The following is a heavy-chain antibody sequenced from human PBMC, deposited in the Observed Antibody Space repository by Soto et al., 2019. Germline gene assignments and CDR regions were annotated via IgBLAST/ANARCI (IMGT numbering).Heavy chain of an antibody. CDR1: GFTFSSYD. J-gene: IGHJ6*02. D-gene: IGHD2-15*01. CDR3: ARGSQKGYYYGMDV. Sequence: EVQLVESGGGLVQPGGSLRLSCAASGFTFSSYDMNWVRQAPGKGLEWVSYISRSVSTIYYADSVKGSITISRDNAKNSLYLQMNGLRAEDTAVYYCARGSQKGYYYGMDVWGQGTTVTVSS. CDR2: ISRSVSTI. V-gene: IGHV3-48*03.